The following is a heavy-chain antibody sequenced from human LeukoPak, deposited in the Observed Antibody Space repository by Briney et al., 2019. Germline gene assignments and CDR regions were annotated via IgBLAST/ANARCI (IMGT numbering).Heavy chain of an antibody. D-gene: IGHD3-10*01. CDR3: AKGVRITMVRGAFDI. CDR2: ISWNSGSI. J-gene: IGHJ3*02. V-gene: IGHV3-9*01. CDR1: GFSFDDYA. Sequence: GGSLRLSCAASGFSFDDYAMHWVRQAPGKGLEWVSGISWNSGSIGYADSVKGRFTISRDNAKNSLYLQTNSLRAEDTALYYCAKGVRITMVRGAFDIWGQGTMVTVSS.